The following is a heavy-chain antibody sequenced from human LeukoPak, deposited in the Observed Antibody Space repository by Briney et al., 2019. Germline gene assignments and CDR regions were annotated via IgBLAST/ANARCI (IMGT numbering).Heavy chain of an antibody. D-gene: IGHD6-13*01. CDR2: IYYSGST. CDR1: GGSISSGDYY. CDR3: ARGPPRFSSSANWFDP. V-gene: IGHV4-30-4*08. Sequence: SQTLSLTCTVSGGSISSGDYYWSWIRQPPGKGLEWIGYIYYSGSTYYNPSLKSRVTISVDTSKNQFSLKLSSVTAADTAVYYCARGPPRFSSSANWFDPWGQGTLVTVSS. J-gene: IGHJ5*02.